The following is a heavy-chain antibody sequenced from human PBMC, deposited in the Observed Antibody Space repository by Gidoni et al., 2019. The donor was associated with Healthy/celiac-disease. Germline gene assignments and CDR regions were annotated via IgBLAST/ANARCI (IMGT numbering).Heavy chain of an antibody. Sequence: QLQLQESGPGLVKPSETLSLTCTVSGGSISSSRYYWGWIRQPPGKGLEWIGSIYYSGSTYYNPSLKSRVTISVDTSKNQFSLKLSSVTAADTAVYYCARHPGYSNYDYLYYYYYMDVWGKGTTVTVSS. CDR1: GGSISSSRYY. CDR3: ARHPGYSNYDYLYYYYYMDV. CDR2: IYYSGST. V-gene: IGHV4-39*01. J-gene: IGHJ6*03. D-gene: IGHD4-4*01.